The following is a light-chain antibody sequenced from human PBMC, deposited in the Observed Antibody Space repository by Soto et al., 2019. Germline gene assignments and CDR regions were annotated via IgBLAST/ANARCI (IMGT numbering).Light chain of an antibody. Sequence: EIVLTQSPGTLSVSPGGRATLSCRASQSVTSRYLGWYQQKPGQTPRLLSHGASSRAAGIPDRFSGSGSGTDVTLTISRLEPEEFAVYYCHQYDSSPYTFGQGTKLEIK. CDR2: GAS. CDR3: HQYDSSPYT. J-gene: IGKJ2*01. CDR1: QSVTSRY. V-gene: IGKV3-20*01.